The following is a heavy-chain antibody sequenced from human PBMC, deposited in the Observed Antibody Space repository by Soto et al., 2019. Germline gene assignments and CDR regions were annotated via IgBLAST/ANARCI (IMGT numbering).Heavy chain of an antibody. CDR2: INPNSGDT. J-gene: IGHJ4*02. CDR3: ARSGGYSGYDSIDY. CDR1: GYTLTAHY. V-gene: IGHV1-2*04. Sequence: ASVKVSCKASGYTLTAHYIHWVRQAPGQGLEWMGWINPNSGDTNYAQQFQGWVTMTRDTSISTAYMELSRLTSGDTAVYYCARSGGYSGYDSIDYWGQGTLVTVSS. D-gene: IGHD5-12*01.